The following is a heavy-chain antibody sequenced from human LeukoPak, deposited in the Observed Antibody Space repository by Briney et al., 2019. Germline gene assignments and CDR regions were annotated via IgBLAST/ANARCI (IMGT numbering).Heavy chain of an antibody. J-gene: IGHJ4*02. CDR2: INHSGST. CDR3: ASGQQLVIFYY. CDR1: GGSFSGYY. V-gene: IGHV4-34*01. D-gene: IGHD6-13*01. Sequence: SETLSLTCAVYGGSFSGYYWSWIRQPPGKGLEWIGEINHSGSTNYNPSLKSRVTISVDTSKNQFSLKLRSVTAADTAVYYCASGQQLVIFYYWGQGTLVTGSS.